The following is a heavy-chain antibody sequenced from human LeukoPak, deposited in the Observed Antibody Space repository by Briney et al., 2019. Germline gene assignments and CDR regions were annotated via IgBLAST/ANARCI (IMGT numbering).Heavy chain of an antibody. Sequence: GGSLRLSCAASGFTFSSYGMHWVRQAPGKGLEWVAVISYDGSNKYYADSVKGRFTISRDNSKNTLYLQMNSLRAEDTAVYYCAKDGYPLWDYWGQGTLVTVSS. J-gene: IGHJ4*02. V-gene: IGHV3-30*18. CDR2: ISYDGSNK. CDR3: AKDGYPLWDY. D-gene: IGHD5-18*01. CDR1: GFTFSSYG.